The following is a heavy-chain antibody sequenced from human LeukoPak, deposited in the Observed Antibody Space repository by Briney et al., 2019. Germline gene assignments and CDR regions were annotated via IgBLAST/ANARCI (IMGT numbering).Heavy chain of an antibody. D-gene: IGHD3-10*01. CDR2: ISGSGGST. Sequence: GGSLRLACAAYGFTFSSYAMSWVRQAPGKGLEWVSSISGSGGSTYYADSVKGRFTISRGNSKNTLYLKMNSLRAEETAVYYCAKDNYYGSGSYYYYYYYMDVWGKGTTVTVSS. V-gene: IGHV3-23*01. J-gene: IGHJ6*03. CDR1: GFTFSSYA. CDR3: AKDNYYGSGSYYYYYYYMDV.